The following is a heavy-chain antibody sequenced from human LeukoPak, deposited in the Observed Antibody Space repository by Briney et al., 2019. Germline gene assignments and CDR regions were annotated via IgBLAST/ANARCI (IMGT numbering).Heavy chain of an antibody. CDR3: AKSGASPLYHLDV. Sequence: GGSLRLSCAASGFSVNKYGTNWVRQAPGKGLEWVSGITGSDSTAYYAGSVKGRFTISRDDSKNTLYLQMSSLRVDDTAIYYCAKSGASPLYHLDVWGKGATVTVSS. V-gene: IGHV3-23*01. CDR1: GFSVNKYG. CDR2: ITGSDSTA. J-gene: IGHJ6*03. D-gene: IGHD1-26*01.